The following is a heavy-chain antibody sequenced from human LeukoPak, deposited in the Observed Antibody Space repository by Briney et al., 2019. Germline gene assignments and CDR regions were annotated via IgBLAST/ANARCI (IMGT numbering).Heavy chain of an antibody. CDR3: ARGGGGVDY. CDR2: IKLDGSEK. CDR1: GFTFSNSW. J-gene: IGHJ4*02. V-gene: IGHV3-7*01. D-gene: IGHD4-23*01. Sequence: GGSLRLSCAASGFTFSNSWMSWVRQAPGKGLEWVANIKLDGSEKYYVDSVKGRFTFSRDNAKNSLYLQMNSLRAKDTAVYYCARGGGGVDYWGQGTLVTVSS.